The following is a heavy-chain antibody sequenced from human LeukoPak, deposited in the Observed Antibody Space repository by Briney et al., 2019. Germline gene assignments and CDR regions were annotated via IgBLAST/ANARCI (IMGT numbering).Heavy chain of an antibody. J-gene: IGHJ4*02. Sequence: PSETLSLTCTVSGGSISTYIWSWIRQTAGKGLEWIGRISDSGSTRYNPSLKSRLTMSVDTSKNQFSLKLDSVTAADTAVYYCARARSGYYGSGTDYWGQGTLVTVSS. D-gene: IGHD3-10*01. CDR2: ISDSGST. CDR1: GGSISTYI. CDR3: ARARSGYYGSGTDY. V-gene: IGHV4-4*07.